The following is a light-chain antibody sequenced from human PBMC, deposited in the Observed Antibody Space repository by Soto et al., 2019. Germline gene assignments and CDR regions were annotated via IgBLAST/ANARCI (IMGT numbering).Light chain of an antibody. Sequence: QSALTQPASVSGSPGQSITISCTGTSSDVGGYNYVSWYQQYPGKAPKLIIYEVRNRPSGVSSRFSGSRSDNTASLTISGLRPEDEADYYCSSFAPSDTRVFGGGTSSPS. V-gene: IGLV2-14*01. CDR1: SSDVGGYNY. CDR3: SSFAPSDTRV. CDR2: EVR. J-gene: IGLJ2*01.